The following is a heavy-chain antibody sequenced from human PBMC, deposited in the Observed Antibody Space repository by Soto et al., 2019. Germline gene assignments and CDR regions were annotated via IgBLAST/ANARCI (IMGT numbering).Heavy chain of an antibody. CDR2: IYWDDDK. V-gene: IGHV2-5*02. CDR3: AHRVLRTVFGLVTTTAIYFDF. Sequence: QITLNESGPTVVRPTETITLTCRFSGFSLTTSVVGVGWIRQSPGKAPEWLALIYWDDDKRYSASLKSRLTNTKDTSQNQVVLTVSDLDPTDTATYYCAHRVLRTVFGLVTTTAIYFDFWGQGTPVAVSS. CDR1: GFSLTTSVVG. J-gene: IGHJ4*02. D-gene: IGHD3-3*01.